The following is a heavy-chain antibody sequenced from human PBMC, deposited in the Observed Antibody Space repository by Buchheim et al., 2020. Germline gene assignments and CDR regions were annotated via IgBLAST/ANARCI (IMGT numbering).Heavy chain of an antibody. D-gene: IGHD1-14*01. CDR2: INPSGAST. CDR1: GYTFTNYY. CDR3: ARTSRTGGMDV. V-gene: IGHV1-46*01. Sequence: QVQLVQSGAEVKKPGASVNVSCKASGYTFTNYYIHWVRQAPGQGLEWVGIINPSGASTTYAQKFQDRVTMTRDTSTSTVYMQLSSLRSDDTAFFYCARTSRTGGMDVWGQGTT. J-gene: IGHJ6*02.